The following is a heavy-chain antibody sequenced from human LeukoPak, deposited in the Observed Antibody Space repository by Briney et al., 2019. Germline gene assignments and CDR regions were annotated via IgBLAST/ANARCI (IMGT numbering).Heavy chain of an antibody. J-gene: IGHJ4*02. CDR1: GFTFSTFA. Sequence: PGGSLRLSCAASGFTFSTFAMTWVRQAPGKGLEWVSSITGTHYTTYYADSVKGRFTISRDNSKNTLYLQMNSLRAEDTAVYYCAKGEVTMVRGVISNWGQGTLVTVSS. CDR2: ITGTHYTT. V-gene: IGHV3-23*01. D-gene: IGHD3-10*01. CDR3: AKGEVTMVRGVISN.